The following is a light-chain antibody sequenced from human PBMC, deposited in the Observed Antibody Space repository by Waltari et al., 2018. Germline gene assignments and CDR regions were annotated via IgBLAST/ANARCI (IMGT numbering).Light chain of an antibody. CDR2: EVS. CDR3: MQSKQLLST. Sequence: DIVMTQTPLSLSVTPGQPASISCTSSQSLLHTDGKTYLHWYLQKPGQPPQVLSYEVSNRFSGVPDRFSGSASGTDFTLRISLVEAEDVGLYYLMQSKQLLSTFGQGTRLEIK. J-gene: IGKJ5*01. CDR1: QSLLHTDGKTY. V-gene: IGKV2D-29*01.